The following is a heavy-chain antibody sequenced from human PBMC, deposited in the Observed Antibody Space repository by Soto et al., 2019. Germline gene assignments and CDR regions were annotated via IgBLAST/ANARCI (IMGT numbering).Heavy chain of an antibody. Sequence: QVQLQESGPGLVKPSETLSLTCTVSGGSVSSGSYYWSWIRQPPGKGLEWIGYIYYSGSTNYNPSLKSRVTKSVDTSKNQFSLKLSSVTAADTAVYYCASPHSANYGDYENNFDYWGQGTLVTVSS. D-gene: IGHD4-17*01. V-gene: IGHV4-61*01. CDR2: IYYSGST. CDR1: GGSVSSGSYY. CDR3: ASPHSANYGDYENNFDY. J-gene: IGHJ4*02.